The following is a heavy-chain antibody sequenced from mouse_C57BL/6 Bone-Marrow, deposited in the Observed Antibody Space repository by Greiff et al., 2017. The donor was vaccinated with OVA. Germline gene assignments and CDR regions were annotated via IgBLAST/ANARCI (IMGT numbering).Heavy chain of an antibody. CDR2: IDPENGDT. CDR3: TTYRY. J-gene: IGHJ2*01. Sequence: VQLKESGAELVRPGASVKLSCTASGFNIKDAYMHWVKERPEQGLEWIGWIDPENGDTDYASKFQGKATLTADTSSKPVYLHLSSLTSEDTAVYYCTTYRYWGQGTTLTVSS. CDR1: GFNIKDAY. V-gene: IGHV14-4*01.